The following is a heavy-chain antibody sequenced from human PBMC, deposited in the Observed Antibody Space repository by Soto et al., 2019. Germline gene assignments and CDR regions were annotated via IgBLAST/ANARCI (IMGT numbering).Heavy chain of an antibody. D-gene: IGHD3-3*01. J-gene: IGHJ4*02. CDR2: IYYSGRT. Sequence: QVQLQESGPGLVKPSETLSLTCTVSGGSISSYYWSWIRQPPGKGLEWIGYIYYSGRTNYNPALKSRLSISVYTSMDYSSLNLCYVTAADTAVYYCSRGRWSLDYWGQGTLVTVSS. CDR3: SRGRWSLDY. V-gene: IGHV4-59*01. CDR1: GGSISSYY.